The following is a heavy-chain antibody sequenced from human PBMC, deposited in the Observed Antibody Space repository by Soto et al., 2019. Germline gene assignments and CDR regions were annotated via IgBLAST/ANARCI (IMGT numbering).Heavy chain of an antibody. J-gene: IGHJ1*01. D-gene: IGHD2-2*01. Sequence: ASVKVSCKVSGYTLTELPMHWVRQAPGKGLEWMGGFDPEDGATIYAQKFQGRVTMTEDTSTDTAYMELSSLRSEDTAVYYCANVVRGTHPFSGVYWGQRPMVAVAS. V-gene: IGHV1-24*01. CDR2: FDPEDGAT. CDR3: ANVVRGTHPFSGVY. CDR1: GYTLTELP.